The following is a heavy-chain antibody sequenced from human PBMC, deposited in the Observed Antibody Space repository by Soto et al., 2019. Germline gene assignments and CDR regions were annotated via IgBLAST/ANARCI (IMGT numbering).Heavy chain of an antibody. CDR1: GYTFTSYG. CDR2: IIPYNGKT. Sequence: ASVKVSCKASGYTFTSYGISWVRQAPGQGLEWMGWIIPYNGKTNYAQKFQGRVTITADTSTSTAYMELSSLRSEDTAVYYCARDISYYGSGSPGHWGQGTLVTVSS. D-gene: IGHD3-10*01. V-gene: IGHV1-18*01. J-gene: IGHJ4*02. CDR3: ARDISYYGSGSPGH.